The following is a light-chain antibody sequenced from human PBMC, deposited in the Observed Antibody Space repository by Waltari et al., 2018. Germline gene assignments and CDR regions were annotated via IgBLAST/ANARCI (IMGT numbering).Light chain of an antibody. CDR1: TRDVGRYNY. J-gene: IGLJ2*01. V-gene: IGLV2-23*02. Sequence: QSALTQPASVSGSPGQSITISCAGTTRDVGRYNYVSWYQHHPGKSPKLIIYDVTQRPSGVSSRFSGSKSGNTASLTISGLQTDDEGDYYCCSYGGGSTVIFGGGTKLTVL. CDR2: DVT. CDR3: CSYGGGSTVI.